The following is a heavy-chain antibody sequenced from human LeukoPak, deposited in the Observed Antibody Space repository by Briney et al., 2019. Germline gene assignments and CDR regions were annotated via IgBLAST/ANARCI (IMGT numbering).Heavy chain of an antibody. V-gene: IGHV3-48*02. CDR3: ARLTYGY. D-gene: IGHD4-17*01. CDR1: GFTFSSFS. CDR2: ISNSGSEI. J-gene: IGHJ4*02. Sequence: GGSLRLACAPSGFTFSSFSMNWVRQAPGKGLEWISYISNSGSEISYADSVKGRFTISRANAKNSLYLRMNSLRDEDTAVYYCARLTYGYWGQGTLVSVSS.